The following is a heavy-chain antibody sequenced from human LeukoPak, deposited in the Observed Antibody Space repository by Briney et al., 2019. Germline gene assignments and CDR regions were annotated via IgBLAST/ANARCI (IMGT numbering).Heavy chain of an antibody. Sequence: SETLSLTCTVSGYSISSGYYWGWIRQTPGKGLEWIGEIYHSGSTNYNPSLKSRVTISVDKSKNQFSLKLSSVTAADTAVYYCARDFYSSSSGPYYMDVWGKGTTVTVSS. J-gene: IGHJ6*03. D-gene: IGHD6-6*01. CDR2: IYHSGST. V-gene: IGHV4-38-2*02. CDR3: ARDFYSSSSGPYYMDV. CDR1: GYSISSGYY.